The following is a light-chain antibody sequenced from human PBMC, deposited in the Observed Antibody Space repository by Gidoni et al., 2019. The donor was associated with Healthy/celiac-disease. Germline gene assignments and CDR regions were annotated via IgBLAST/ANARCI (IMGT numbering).Light chain of an antibody. J-gene: IGKJ4*01. Sequence: IVITQSPDSRAVSLGERATINCKSSQSVLYSSNNKNYLAGYKQQPGHPPTLLIYCASTRDAAVPARFSGSGSGRAFTIPIISLQAQDVAVFYCQQYYSTPLLTFGGGTKVEIK. CDR1: QSVLYSSNNKNY. CDR2: CAS. V-gene: IGKV4-1*01. CDR3: QQYYSTPLLT.